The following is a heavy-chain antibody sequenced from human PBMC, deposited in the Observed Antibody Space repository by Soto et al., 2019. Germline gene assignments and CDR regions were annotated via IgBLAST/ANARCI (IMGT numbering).Heavy chain of an antibody. D-gene: IGHD2-15*01. CDR2: INAGNGNT. J-gene: IGHJ4*02. V-gene: IGHV1-3*01. Sequence: ASVKVSCKTSGYDFTSYAMHWVRQAPGQRLEWMGWINAGNGNTKYSQKFQGRVTITRDTSTSTVYMELSSLRSEDTAVYYCARVYCSGGGCYGIDYWGQGTLVTVSS. CDR3: ARVYCSGGGCYGIDY. CDR1: GYDFTSYA.